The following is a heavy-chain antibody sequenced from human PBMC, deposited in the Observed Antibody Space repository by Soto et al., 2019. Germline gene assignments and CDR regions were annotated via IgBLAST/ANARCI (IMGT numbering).Heavy chain of an antibody. J-gene: IGHJ4*02. CDR2: IRSKAYGGTT. V-gene: IGHV3-49*03. CDR3: TSSLVLRYFDWLSPFAFDY. Sequence: SLRLSCSASGFSFGHYAMSWFRQAPGKGLEWVGFIRSKAYGGTTEYAASVKGRFTISRDDSKSIAYLQMNSLKTEDTAVYYCTSSLVLRYFDWLSPFAFDYWGQGSLVTVSS. CDR1: GFSFGHYA. D-gene: IGHD3-9*01.